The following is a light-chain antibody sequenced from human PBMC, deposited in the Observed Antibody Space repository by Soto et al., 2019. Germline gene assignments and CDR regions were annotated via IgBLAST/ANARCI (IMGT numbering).Light chain of an antibody. CDR1: QDINNY. CDR3: QQYDTLPLN. V-gene: IGKV1-33*01. CDR2: DAS. Sequence: DIPMTQSPSSLSASVGDRVTITCQASQDINNYLNWYQQKPGQAPKLLIYDASALETGVPSRFSASGTGTDFTFTISNVQPEDTATYYCQQYDTLPLNFGGGTRLEIK. J-gene: IGKJ4*01.